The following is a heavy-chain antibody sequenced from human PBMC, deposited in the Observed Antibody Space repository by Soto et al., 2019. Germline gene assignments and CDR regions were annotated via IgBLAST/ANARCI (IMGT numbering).Heavy chain of an antibody. D-gene: IGHD3-10*01. J-gene: IGHJ6*02. CDR2: IIPIFGTA. CDR1: GGTFSSYA. V-gene: IGHV1-69*12. CDR3: ATMKGGSQYYYYGLDV. Sequence: QVQLVQSGAEVKKPGSSVKVSCKASGGTFSSYAISWVRQAPGLGLEWMGGIIPIFGTADYAQKFQGRVTITADESTSTGYMELSSLRSEDTAVYYCATMKGGSQYYYYGLDVWGQGTTVTVSS.